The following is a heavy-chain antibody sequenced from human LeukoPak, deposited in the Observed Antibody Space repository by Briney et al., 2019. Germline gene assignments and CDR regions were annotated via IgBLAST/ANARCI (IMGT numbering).Heavy chain of an antibody. J-gene: IGHJ4*02. Sequence: SETLSLTCTVSGGSISSSSYYWGWIRQPPGKGLEWIGSIYYSGSTYYNPSLKSRVTISVDTSKNQFSLKLSSVTAADTAVYYCARHLYISSGYPWYFDYWAQETLVTVS. CDR2: IYYSGST. V-gene: IGHV4-39*01. CDR1: GGSISSSSYY. D-gene: IGHD3-22*01. CDR3: ARHLYISSGYPWYFDY.